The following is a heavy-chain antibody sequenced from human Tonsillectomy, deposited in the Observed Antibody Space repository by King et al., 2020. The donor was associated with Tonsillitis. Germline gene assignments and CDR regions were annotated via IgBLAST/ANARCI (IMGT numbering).Heavy chain of an antibody. J-gene: IGHJ4*02. Sequence: VQLVESGGGLVKPGGSLRLSCAASGFPFSTYSMNWVRQAPGKGLEWLSSISGSSGYIYYADSVQGRFTISRDNAKNSLYLQMNSLRAEDTAVYYCARDRMGGIVVVPAASDYWGQGTLVTVSS. CDR2: ISGSSGYI. CDR1: GFPFSTYS. D-gene: IGHD2-2*01. CDR3: ARDRMGGIVVVPAASDY. V-gene: IGHV3-21*01.